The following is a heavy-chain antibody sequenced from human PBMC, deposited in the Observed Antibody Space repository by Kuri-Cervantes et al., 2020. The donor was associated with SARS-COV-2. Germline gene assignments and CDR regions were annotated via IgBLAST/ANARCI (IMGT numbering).Heavy chain of an antibody. CDR1: GFTFSSYS. V-gene: IGHV3-21*01. CDR3: ARVPILIAVAGTGVFDY. Sequence: GGSLRLSCAASGFTFSSYSMNWVRQAPGKELEWVSSISSSSSYIYYADSVKGRFTISRDNAKNSLYLQMNSLRAEDTAVYYCARVPILIAVAGTGVFDYWGQGTLVTVSS. J-gene: IGHJ4*02. CDR2: ISSSSSYI. D-gene: IGHD6-19*01.